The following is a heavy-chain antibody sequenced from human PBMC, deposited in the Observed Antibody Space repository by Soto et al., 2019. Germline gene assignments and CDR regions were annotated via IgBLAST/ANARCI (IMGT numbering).Heavy chain of an antibody. CDR1: GFTFSSYA. V-gene: IGHV3-23*01. CDR3: AKSYTGSISWYPCYGMDV. CDR2: ISGSGGST. Sequence: GGSLRLSCAASGFTFSSYAMSWVRQAPGKGLEWVSAISGSGGSTYYADSVKGRFTISRDNSKNTLYLQMNSLRAEDTAVYYCAKSYTGSISWYPCYGMDVWGQGTTVSVS. D-gene: IGHD6-13*01. J-gene: IGHJ6*02.